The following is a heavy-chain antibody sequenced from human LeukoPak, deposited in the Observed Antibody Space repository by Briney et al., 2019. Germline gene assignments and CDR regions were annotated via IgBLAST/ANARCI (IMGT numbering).Heavy chain of an antibody. CDR3: ARPRVAGSLDY. CDR2: ISGYNAKT. CDR1: GYTFTSYG. V-gene: IGHV1-18*01. D-gene: IGHD6-19*01. J-gene: IGHJ4*02. Sequence: GASVKVSCKTSGYTFTSYGISWVRQAPGQGLEWMGWISGYNAKTNYIQKFQGRVTMTIDTSTTTVYMELRSLKSDDTAVYYCARPRVAGSLDYWGQGTPVTVSS.